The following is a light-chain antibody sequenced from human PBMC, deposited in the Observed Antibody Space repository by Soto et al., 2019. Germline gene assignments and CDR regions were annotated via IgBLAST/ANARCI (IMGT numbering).Light chain of an antibody. CDR1: QSLSSS. CDR2: DAS. J-gene: IGKJ4*01. Sequence: EVVLTQSPATLSLFPGERATLSCRASQSLSSSLAWYQQKPGQAPRLLIYDASNRATGVPARFSGSGSGTYFTLTISSLEPEDFAVYYCQQRTNWPLTFGGGTKVEIK. V-gene: IGKV3-11*01. CDR3: QQRTNWPLT.